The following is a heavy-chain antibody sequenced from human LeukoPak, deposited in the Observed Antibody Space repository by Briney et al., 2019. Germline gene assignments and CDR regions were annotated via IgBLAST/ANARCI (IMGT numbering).Heavy chain of an antibody. J-gene: IGHJ6*03. D-gene: IGHD3-3*01. V-gene: IGHV4-34*01. Sequence: PSETLSLTCAVYGGSFSGYYWSWIRQPPGKGLEWIGEINHSGSTNYNPSLKSRVTISVDTSKNQFSLKLSSVTAADTAVYYCRIYDFWSGYSRYYYYYMDVWGKGTTVTVSS. CDR3: RIYDFWSGYSRYYYYYMDV. CDR1: GGSFSGYY. CDR2: INHSGST.